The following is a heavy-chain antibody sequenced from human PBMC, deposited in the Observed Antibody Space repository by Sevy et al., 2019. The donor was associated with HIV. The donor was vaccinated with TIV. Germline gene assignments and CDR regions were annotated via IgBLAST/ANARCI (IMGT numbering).Heavy chain of an antibody. J-gene: IGHJ6*02. CDR3: ARDLTAPYYYYGMDV. Sequence: GGSLRLSCAASGFTFSSFFMSWVRQAPGKGLEWVGNIKQDGSEKYYVDSVEGRFTISRDNARNSVYLLMNSLRAEDTGVYYCARDLTAPYYYYGMDVWGQGTMVTVSS. D-gene: IGHD1-20*01. CDR1: GFTFSSFF. CDR2: IKQDGSEK. V-gene: IGHV3-7*01.